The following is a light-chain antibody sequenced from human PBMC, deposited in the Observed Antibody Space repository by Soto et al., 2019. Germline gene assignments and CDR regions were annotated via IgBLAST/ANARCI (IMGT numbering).Light chain of an antibody. CDR2: DAS. J-gene: IGKJ4*01. CDR1: QSVGSNS. CDR3: QQYGSTPLT. Sequence: EIVLTQSPGTLSLSPGERATLSCRASQSVGSNSLAWYQQRPGQAPRFLIYDASSRATGIPDRFSGSGSGTDFTLTISRLEPEDFAVYYFQQYGSTPLTFGGGTEVEIK. V-gene: IGKV3-20*01.